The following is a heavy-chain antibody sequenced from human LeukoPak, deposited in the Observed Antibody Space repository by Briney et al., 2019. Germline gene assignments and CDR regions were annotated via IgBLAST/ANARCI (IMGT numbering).Heavy chain of an antibody. V-gene: IGHV3-23*01. CDR2: ISGCGGST. Sequence: SGGSLRLSCAASGFTFNNYAMAWVRKAPGKGLGWVSGISGCGGSTFYSVKGRFTISRDNSKNTLFLQMNRLRAEDTAIYYCAKAGEYCPDGSCYSENYYFDYWGQGTLVTVSS. J-gene: IGHJ4*02. D-gene: IGHD2-15*01. CDR3: AKAGEYCPDGSCYSENYYFDY. CDR1: GFTFNNYA.